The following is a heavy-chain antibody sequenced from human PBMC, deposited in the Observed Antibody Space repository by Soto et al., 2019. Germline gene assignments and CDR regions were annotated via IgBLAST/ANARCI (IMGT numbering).Heavy chain of an antibody. CDR1: GFSFNTRGVG. CDR3: AHRRGQSSAWYWFDP. CDR2: IYWDDDK. J-gene: IGHJ5*02. D-gene: IGHD2-15*01. V-gene: IGHV2-5*02. Sequence: QITLKESGPTLVKPTQTLTLTCTFSGFSFNTRGVGVGWIRQPPGKALEWLGLIYWDDDKRYSPSLRNRLTITKDTSKTQVVLTMTNMDPVDTGTYFCAHRRGQSSAWYWFDPWGQGTLVTVSS.